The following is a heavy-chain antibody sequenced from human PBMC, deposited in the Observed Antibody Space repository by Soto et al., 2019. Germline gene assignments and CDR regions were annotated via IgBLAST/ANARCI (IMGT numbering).Heavy chain of an antibody. Sequence: QVQLVPSGADVKKPGSSVKVSCKTSGGPFRSSAISWVRQAPAQGLEWMGEIIPVFDKANYAQNFQGRLTITADEPTGTVFMQLSSLRSEDTAVYFCARLRRDWGDAFDLWGLGTFVTVSS. D-gene: IGHD3-16*01. CDR3: ARLRRDWGDAFDL. CDR2: IIPVFDKA. J-gene: IGHJ3*01. V-gene: IGHV1-69*01. CDR1: GGPFRSSA.